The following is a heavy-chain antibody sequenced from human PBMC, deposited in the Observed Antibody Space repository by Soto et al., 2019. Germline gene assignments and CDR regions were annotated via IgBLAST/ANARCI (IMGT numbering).Heavy chain of an antibody. J-gene: IGHJ4*02. CDR2: TYYRSKWYN. CDR3: ARNIAAAATDYFDY. D-gene: IGHD6-13*01. Sequence: VQLQQSGPGLVKPSQTLSLTCAISGDSVSSNSAAWTWIRQSPSSGLEWLGRTYYRSKWYNDYAVSVKSRITINPETSKNECSLQMNSVTPEDTAVYYCARNIAAAATDYFDYWGQGTLVTVSS. V-gene: IGHV6-1*01. CDR1: GDSVSSNSAA.